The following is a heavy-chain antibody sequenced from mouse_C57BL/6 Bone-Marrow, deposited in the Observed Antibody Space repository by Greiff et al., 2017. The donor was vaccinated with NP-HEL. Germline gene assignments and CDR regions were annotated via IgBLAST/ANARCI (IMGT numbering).Heavy chain of an antibody. J-gene: IGHJ1*03. CDR3: ARHLIYYDYDGV. Sequence: QVQLQQSGPELVKPGASVKISCKASGYAFSSSWMNWVKQRPGKGLEWIGRIYPGDGDTNYNGKFKGKATLTADKSSSTAYMQLSSLTSEDSAVYFCARHLIYYDYDGVWGTGTTVTVSS. CDR2: IYPGDGDT. CDR1: GYAFSSSW. D-gene: IGHD2-4*01. V-gene: IGHV1-82*01.